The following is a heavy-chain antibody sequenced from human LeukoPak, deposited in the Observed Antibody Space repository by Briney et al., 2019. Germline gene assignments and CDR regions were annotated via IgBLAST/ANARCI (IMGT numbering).Heavy chain of an antibody. V-gene: IGHV4-59*02. J-gene: IGHJ4*02. CDR3: ARIHRYCSGGACYVLDN. CDR2: VYYSGST. Sequence: SETLSLTCVVSGGSVSGYYWGWIRQPPGRGLEWIGYVYYSGSTNYNPSFKSRITISVDTSRNQFPLQLSSVTAADTAVYYCARIHRYCSGGACYVLDNWGQGTLVAVSS. CDR1: GGSVSGYY. D-gene: IGHD2-15*01.